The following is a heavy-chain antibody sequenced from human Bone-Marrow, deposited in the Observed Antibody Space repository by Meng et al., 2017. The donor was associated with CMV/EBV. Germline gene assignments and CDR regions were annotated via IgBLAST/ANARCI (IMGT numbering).Heavy chain of an antibody. V-gene: IGHV1-18*01. D-gene: IGHD2-2*01. CDR3: AREDIVVVPAAPDY. Sequence: ASVKVSCKASGYTFTSYGISWVRQAPGQGLEWMGWISAYNGNTNYAQKLQGRVTMTTDTSTSTAYMELRSLRSDDTAVYYCAREDIVVVPAAPDYCGQGTLVAASS. CDR2: ISAYNGNT. J-gene: IGHJ4*02. CDR1: GYTFTSYG.